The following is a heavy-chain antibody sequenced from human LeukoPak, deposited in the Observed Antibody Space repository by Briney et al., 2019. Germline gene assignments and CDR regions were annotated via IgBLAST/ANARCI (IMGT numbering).Heavy chain of an antibody. D-gene: IGHD3-3*01. CDR3: ARDGRIFGVVGD. CDR2: INPNSGGT. V-gene: IGHV1-2*02. J-gene: IGHJ4*02. CDR1: GYTFTGYY. Sequence: ASVKVSCKASGYTFTGYYMHWVRQAPGQGLVWRGWINPNSGGTNYAQKFQGRVTMTRDTSISTAYMELSRLRSDDTAVYYCARDGRIFGVVGDWGQGTLVTVSS.